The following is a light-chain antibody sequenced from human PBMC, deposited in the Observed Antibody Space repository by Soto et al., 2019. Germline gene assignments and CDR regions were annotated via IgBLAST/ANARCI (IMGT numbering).Light chain of an antibody. V-gene: IGKV1-5*03. CDR3: QQYETFSGT. CDR2: KAS. J-gene: IGKJ1*01. CDR1: QTISSW. Sequence: DIQMTQSPSTPSGSVGDRVTITCRASQTISSWLAWYQQKPVKAPKLLIYKASTLKSGVPSRYSGSGSGTEFTLTIASLQPDDFATYYCQQYETFSGTFGPGTKVDIK.